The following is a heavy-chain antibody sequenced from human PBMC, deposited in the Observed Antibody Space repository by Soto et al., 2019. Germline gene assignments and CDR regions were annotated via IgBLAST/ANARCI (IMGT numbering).Heavy chain of an antibody. D-gene: IGHD4-4*01. V-gene: IGHV4-39*01. CDR1: GGSISSSSYY. J-gene: IGHJ4*02. Sequence: SETLSLTCTVSGGSISSSSYYWGWIRQPPGKGREWIGSIYYSGSTKYKPSLKSRVTISVDTSKNQFSLKVSSATAADTAVYYCARHSNRNYGLYYFDYWGLGALVTVSS. CDR3: ARHSNRNYGLYYFDY. CDR2: IYYSGST.